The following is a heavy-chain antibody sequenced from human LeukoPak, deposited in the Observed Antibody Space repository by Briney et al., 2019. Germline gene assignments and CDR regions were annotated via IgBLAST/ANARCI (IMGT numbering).Heavy chain of an antibody. V-gene: IGHV4-59*08. CDR1: GGSISSYY. Sequence: SETLSLTCTVSGGSISSYYWSWIRQPPGEGVEWIGYIYYSGSTNYNPSLKSRVTISVDTSKNQFSLKLSSVTAADTAVYYCARQAYCSSTSCFLGPHLNWFDPWGQGTLVTVSS. J-gene: IGHJ5*02. CDR2: IYYSGST. CDR3: ARQAYCSSTSCFLGPHLNWFDP. D-gene: IGHD2-2*01.